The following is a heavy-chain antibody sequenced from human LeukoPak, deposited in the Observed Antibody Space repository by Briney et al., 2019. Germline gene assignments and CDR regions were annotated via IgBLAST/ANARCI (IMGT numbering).Heavy chain of an antibody. D-gene: IGHD6-13*01. CDR1: GFAFSSYS. Sequence: PGGSLRLSCASSGFAFSSYSMSWVRQAPGKGLEWVATIKHVVSDTLYVDSVKGRFTISRDNAKNSLYLQMNSLRGEDTAVYYCVRLGSSSAWYLDYWGQGTLVTVSS. J-gene: IGHJ4*02. CDR3: VRLGSSSAWYLDY. CDR2: IKHVVSDT. V-gene: IGHV3-7*01.